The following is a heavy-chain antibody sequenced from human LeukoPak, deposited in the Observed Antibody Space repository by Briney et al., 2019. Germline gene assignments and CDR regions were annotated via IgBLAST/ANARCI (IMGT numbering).Heavy chain of an antibody. CDR1: RFIVNSYY. V-gene: IGHV3-53*01. J-gene: IGHJ4*02. Sequence: GGSLRLSCAASRFIVNSYYMRWLPRAPGKGLEWVSVFYSGGSTYYADSVKGRFTISRDNSKNTLNLQMNSLRAEDAAVYYCARVYCTSTSCYDDYWGQGTLVTVSS. CDR3: ARVYCTSTSCYDDY. CDR2: FYSGGST. D-gene: IGHD2-2*01.